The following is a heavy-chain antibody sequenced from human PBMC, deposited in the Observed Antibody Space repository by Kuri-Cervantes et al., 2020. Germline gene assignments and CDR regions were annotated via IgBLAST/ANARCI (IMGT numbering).Heavy chain of an antibody. CDR2: ISAYNGNT. V-gene: IGHV1-18*01. D-gene: IGHD1-26*01. J-gene: IGHJ4*02. CDR1: GYTFTSYG. Sequence: ASVKVSCKASGYTFTSYGISWVRQAPGQGLEWMGWISAYNGNTNYAQKLKGRVTMTTDTSTSTAYTELRSLRSDDTAIYYCAKAGGLSGSYSGHYFDYWGQGTLVTVSS. CDR3: AKAGGLSGSYSGHYFDY.